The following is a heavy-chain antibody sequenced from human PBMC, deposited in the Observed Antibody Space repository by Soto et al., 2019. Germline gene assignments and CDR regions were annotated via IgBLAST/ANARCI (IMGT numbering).Heavy chain of an antibody. CDR3: AHRVLRTVFGLVTTTAIYFDF. J-gene: IGHJ4*02. V-gene: IGHV2-5*02. D-gene: IGHD3-3*01. CDR2: IYWDDDK. Sequence: QITLNESGPTVVRPTETLTLTCRFSGFSLTTSGVGVGWVRQSPGKAPEWLALIYWDDDKRYSESLKGRLTITKDTSKNQVVLTVANLDPTDTATDYCAHRVLRTVFGLVTTTAIYFDFWGQGTPVAVSS. CDR1: GFSLTTSGVG.